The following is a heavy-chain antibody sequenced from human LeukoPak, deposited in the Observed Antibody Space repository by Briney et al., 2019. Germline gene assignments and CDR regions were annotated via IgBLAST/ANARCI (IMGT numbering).Heavy chain of an antibody. CDR2: ISSSSSTI. J-gene: IGHJ4*02. D-gene: IGHD3-22*01. CDR3: ARDAVWGYYDSSGYYPLDY. CDR1: GFTFSSCS. V-gene: IGHV3-48*01. Sequence: GGSLRLSCAASGFTFSSCSMNWVRQAPGKGLEWVSYISSSSSTIYYADSVKGRFTISRDNAKNSLYLQMNSLRAEDTAVYYCARDAVWGYYDSSGYYPLDYWGQGTLVTVSS.